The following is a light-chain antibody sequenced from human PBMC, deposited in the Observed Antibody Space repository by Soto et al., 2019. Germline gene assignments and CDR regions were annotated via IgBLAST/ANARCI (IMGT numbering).Light chain of an antibody. J-gene: IGKJ5*01. CDR3: QQYGSSPIT. CDR1: QGISNY. V-gene: IGKV1-27*01. Sequence: DIQMTQSPSSLSASVGDRVTITCRASQGISNYLAWYQQKPVKVPKLLIYAASTMQSGVPSRFSGSESGTDFTLTISRLEPEDFAVYYCQQYGSSPITFGQGTRLEIK. CDR2: AAS.